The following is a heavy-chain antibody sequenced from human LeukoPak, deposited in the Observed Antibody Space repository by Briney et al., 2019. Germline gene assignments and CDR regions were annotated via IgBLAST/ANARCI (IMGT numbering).Heavy chain of an antibody. CDR2: IRSKAFGETA. V-gene: IGHV3-49*04. D-gene: IGHD7-27*01. CDR3: TRDRGSSTLGDY. J-gene: IGHJ4*02. Sequence: GGSLRLSCAASGFTFSSYSMNWVRQAPGKGLEWVGFIRSKAFGETAEYAASVKGRFTISRDDSKSIAYLQMNSLKTEDTAVYYCTRDRGSSTLGDYWGQGTLVTVSS. CDR1: GFTFSSYS.